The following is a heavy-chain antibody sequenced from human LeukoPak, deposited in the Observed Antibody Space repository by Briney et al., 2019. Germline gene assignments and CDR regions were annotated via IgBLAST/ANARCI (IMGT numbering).Heavy chain of an antibody. V-gene: IGHV3-33*06. CDR3: AKGRDGYSLDY. CDR1: GFTFSSYG. Sequence: GGSLRLSCAASGFTFSSYGMHWVRQAPGKGLEWVAVIWYDGSNKYYADSVKGRFTISRDNSKNTLYLQMNGLRAEDTAVYYCAKGRDGYSLDYWGQGTLVTVSS. CDR2: IWYDGSNK. D-gene: IGHD5-24*01. J-gene: IGHJ4*02.